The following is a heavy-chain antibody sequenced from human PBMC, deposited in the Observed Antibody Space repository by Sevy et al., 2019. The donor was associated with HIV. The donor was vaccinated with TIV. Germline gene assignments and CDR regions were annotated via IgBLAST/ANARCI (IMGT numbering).Heavy chain of an antibody. CDR3: AKPLTTGTTGVGY. CDR1: GFTFDDYT. V-gene: IGHV3-43*01. D-gene: IGHD1-1*01. CDR2: ISWDGGST. Sequence: GGSLRLSCAASGFTFDDYTTHWVRQAPGKGLEWVSLISWDGGSTYYADSVKGRFTISRDNSKNSLYLQMNSLRTEDTALYYCAKPLTTGTTGVGYWGQGTLVTVSS. J-gene: IGHJ4*02.